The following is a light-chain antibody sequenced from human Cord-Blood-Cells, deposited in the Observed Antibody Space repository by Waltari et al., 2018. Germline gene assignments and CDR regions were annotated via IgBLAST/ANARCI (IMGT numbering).Light chain of an antibody. CDR3: CSYAGSWV. V-gene: IGLV2-23*01. CDR1: SSDVGSYNL. CDR2: EGS. J-gene: IGLJ3*02. Sequence: QSALTQPASASGSPGQSITISCTGTSSDVGSYNLVSWYQQHPVKAPKLMMYEGSKRPSGVSNRFSGSKSGNTASLTISGLQAEDEVDYYCCSYAGSWVFGGGTKLTVL.